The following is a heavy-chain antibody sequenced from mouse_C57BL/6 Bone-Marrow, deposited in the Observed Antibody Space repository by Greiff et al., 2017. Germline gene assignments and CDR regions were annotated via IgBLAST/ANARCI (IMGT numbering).Heavy chain of an antibody. Sequence: VQLQQPGTELVKPGASVKLSCKASGYTFTSYWMHWVKQRPGQGLAWIGNINPGNGGTNYNEKFKSKATLTVDKSSSTAYMQLSSLTSEDSAVYYCARERVSRYFDYWGKGTTLTVSS. V-gene: IGHV1-53*01. J-gene: IGHJ2*01. CDR3: ARERVSRYFDY. CDR2: INPGNGGT. CDR1: GYTFTSYW.